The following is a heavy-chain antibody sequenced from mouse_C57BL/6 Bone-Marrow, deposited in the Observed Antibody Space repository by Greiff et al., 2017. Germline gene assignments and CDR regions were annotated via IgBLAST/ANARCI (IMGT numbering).Heavy chain of an antibody. CDR2: ISSGGSYT. CDR1: GFTFSSYG. D-gene: IGHD3-2*02. Sequence: EVMLVESGGDLVKPGGSLKLSCAASGFTFSSYGMSWVRQTPDKRLEWVATISSGGSYTYYPDSVKGRFTISRDNAKNTLYLQMSSLKSEDTAMYYCARQGAQASFDYWGQGTTLTVSS. V-gene: IGHV5-6*01. J-gene: IGHJ2*01. CDR3: ARQGAQASFDY.